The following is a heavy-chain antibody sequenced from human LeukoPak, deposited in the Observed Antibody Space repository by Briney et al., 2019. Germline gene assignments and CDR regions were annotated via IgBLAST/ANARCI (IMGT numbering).Heavy chain of an antibody. D-gene: IGHD1-26*01. Sequence: ASVRVSCKASGYAFTGYDINWVRQATGQGLEWMGWMNPDTGDTGYAQKFQGRITMTRNTSIDTAYMELSGLRSEDSAVYYCTRGSLSGSSRDYWGQGTLVTVSS. V-gene: IGHV1-8*01. CDR1: GYAFTGYD. CDR2: MNPDTGDT. J-gene: IGHJ4*02. CDR3: TRGSLSGSSRDY.